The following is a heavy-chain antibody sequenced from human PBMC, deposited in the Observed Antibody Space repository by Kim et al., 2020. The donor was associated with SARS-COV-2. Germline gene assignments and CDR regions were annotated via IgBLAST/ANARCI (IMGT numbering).Heavy chain of an antibody. J-gene: IGHJ4*02. Sequence: SETLSLTCAVYGGSFSGYYWSWIRQPPGKGLEWIGEINHSGSTNYNPSLKSRVTISVDTSKNQFSLKLSSVTAADTAVYYCARGSMTVVVMRRGGYYFDYWGQGTLVTVSS. V-gene: IGHV4-34*01. D-gene: IGHD3-22*01. CDR2: INHSGST. CDR1: GGSFSGYY. CDR3: ARGSMTVVVMRRGGYYFDY.